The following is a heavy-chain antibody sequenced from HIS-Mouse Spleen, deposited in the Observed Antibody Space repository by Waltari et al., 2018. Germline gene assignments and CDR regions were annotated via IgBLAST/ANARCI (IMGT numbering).Heavy chain of an antibody. CDR2: IYYSART. CDR1: GGSISSSSYY. Sequence: QLQLQESGPGLVKPSETLSLTCTVSGGSISSSSYYWGWIRQSPGKGLEWIGSIYYSARTYYSPSLNSRVTISVDTSKNQFSLKLSSVTAADTAVYYCAREIPYSSSWYDWYFALWGRGTLVTVSS. CDR3: AREIPYSSSWYDWYFAL. D-gene: IGHD6-13*01. J-gene: IGHJ2*01. V-gene: IGHV4-39*07.